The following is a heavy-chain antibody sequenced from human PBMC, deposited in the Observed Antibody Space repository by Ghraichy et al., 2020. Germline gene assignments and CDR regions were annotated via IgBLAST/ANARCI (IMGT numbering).Heavy chain of an antibody. D-gene: IGHD1-7*01. V-gene: IGHV4-34*01. CDR2: INHSGST. CDR3: ARVRQLRYYYYYMDV. Sequence: ESLNISCAVYGGSFSGYYWSWIRQPPGKGLEWIGEINHSGSTNYNPSLKSRVTISVDTSKNQFSLKLSSVTAADTAVYYCARVRQLRYYYYYMDVWGKGTTVTVSS. CDR1: GGSFSGYY. J-gene: IGHJ6*03.